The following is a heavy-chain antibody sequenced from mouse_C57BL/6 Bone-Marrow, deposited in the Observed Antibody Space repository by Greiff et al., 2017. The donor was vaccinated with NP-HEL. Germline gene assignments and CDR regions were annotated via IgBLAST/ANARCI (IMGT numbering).Heavy chain of an antibody. CDR3: KGTAQAFDY. D-gene: IGHD3-2*02. Sequence: VQLQQSGAELVRPGASVTLSCKASGYTFTDYEMHWVKQTPVHGLEWIGAIDPETGGTAYNQKFKGKAILTADKSSSTAYMELRSLTSEDSAVYYCKGTAQAFDYWGQGTTLTVSS. V-gene: IGHV1-15*01. CDR1: GYTFTDYE. CDR2: IDPETGGT. J-gene: IGHJ2*01.